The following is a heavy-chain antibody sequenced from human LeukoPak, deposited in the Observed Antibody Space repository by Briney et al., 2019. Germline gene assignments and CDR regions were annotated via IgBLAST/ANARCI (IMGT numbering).Heavy chain of an antibody. J-gene: IGHJ6*03. D-gene: IGHD3-3*01. CDR2: INPSGGST. CDR1: GYTFTSYY. Sequence: GASVKVSCKASGYTFTSYYMHWVRQAPGQGLEWMGIINPSGGSTSYAQKFQGRVTMTRDTSTSTVYMELSSLRSEDTAVYYCAREGTIFGVVIRSEPYYYMDVWGKGTTVTVSS. V-gene: IGHV1-46*01. CDR3: AREGTIFGVVIRSEPYYYMDV.